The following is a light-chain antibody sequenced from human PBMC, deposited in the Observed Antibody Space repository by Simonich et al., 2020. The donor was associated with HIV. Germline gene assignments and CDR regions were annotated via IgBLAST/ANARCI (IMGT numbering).Light chain of an antibody. V-gene: IGKV3-15*01. CDR1: QSVSRK. CDR2: GAS. CDR3: QQYNNWPPLT. J-gene: IGKJ4*01. Sequence: EIVMKQSPATLSVSPGERATLSCRARQSVSRKLAWYKQRLGQAPRLLIYGASTRATGIPARFSGSGSGSEFTLTISSLQSEDFAVYYCQQYNNWPPLTFGGGTKVEMK.